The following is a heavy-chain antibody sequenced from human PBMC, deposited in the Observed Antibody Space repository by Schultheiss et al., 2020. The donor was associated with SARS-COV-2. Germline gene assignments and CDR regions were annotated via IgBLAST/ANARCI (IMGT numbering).Heavy chain of an antibody. CDR3: AREMAVVVPAAIDY. Sequence: SQTLSLTCPVSGGSISSVGYYWNWIRQHPGTGLEWIGYIYYSGSTYYNPSLKSRVTISVDTSKNQFSLKLSSVTAEDTAVYYCAREMAVVVPAAIDYWGQGTLVTVSS. J-gene: IGHJ4*02. CDR2: IYYSGST. V-gene: IGHV4-31*03. D-gene: IGHD2-2*01. CDR1: GGSISSVGYY.